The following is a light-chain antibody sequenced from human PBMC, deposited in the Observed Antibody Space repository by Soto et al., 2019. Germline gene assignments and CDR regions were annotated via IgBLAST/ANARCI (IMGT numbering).Light chain of an antibody. V-gene: IGKV1-39*01. CDR1: QSVSRY. CDR2: AAS. CDR3: QQYNNWPPWT. Sequence: DIQMTQSPSSLSASVGDSVTIPCRASQSVSRYFNWYQQKPGSAPKPLLYAASTLQSGVPSRFRGSGSGTEFTLTISSLQSEDFAVYYCQQYNNWPPWTFGQGTKVDIK. J-gene: IGKJ1*01.